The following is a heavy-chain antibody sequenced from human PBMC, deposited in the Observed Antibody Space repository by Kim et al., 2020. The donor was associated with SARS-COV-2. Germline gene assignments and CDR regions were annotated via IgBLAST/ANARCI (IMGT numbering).Heavy chain of an antibody. CDR1: GLTVSSNY. D-gene: IGHD5-18*01. J-gene: IGHJ6*02. CDR3: ARMRYSYGSGDLIDYYYYGMDV. CDR2: IYSGGST. V-gene: IGHV3-66*01. Sequence: GGSLRLSCAASGLTVSSNYMSWVRQAPGKGLEWGSVIYSGGSTYYADSVKGRFTISRDNSKNTLYLQMNSLRAEDTAVYYCARMRYSYGSGDLIDYYYYGMDVWGQGTTVTVSS.